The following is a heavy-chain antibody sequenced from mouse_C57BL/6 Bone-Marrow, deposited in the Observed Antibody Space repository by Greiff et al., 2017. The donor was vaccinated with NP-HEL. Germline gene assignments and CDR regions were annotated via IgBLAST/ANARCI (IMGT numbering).Heavy chain of an antibody. CDR2: ISDGGSYT. J-gene: IGHJ3*01. Sequence: EVQLVESGGGLVKPGGSLKLSCAASGFTFSSYAMSWVRQTPEKRLEWVATISDGGSYTYYPDNVKGRFTISRDNAKNNLYLQMSHLKSEDTAMYYCARESHWGQGTLVTVSA. CDR1: GFTFSSYA. CDR3: ARESH. V-gene: IGHV5-4*01.